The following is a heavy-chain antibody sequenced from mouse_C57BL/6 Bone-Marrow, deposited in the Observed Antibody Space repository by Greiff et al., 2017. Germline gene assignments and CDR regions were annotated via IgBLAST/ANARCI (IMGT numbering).Heavy chain of an antibody. Sequence: EVQRVESGPGLVKPSQSLSLTCSVTGYSITSGYYWNWIRQFPGNKLEWMGYISYDGSNNYNPSLKNRISITRDTSKNQFFLKLNSVTTEDTATYYCARRGTGTKAMDYWGQGTSVTVSS. CDR2: ISYDGSN. CDR3: ARRGTGTKAMDY. J-gene: IGHJ4*01. V-gene: IGHV3-6*01. D-gene: IGHD4-1*01. CDR1: GYSITSGYY.